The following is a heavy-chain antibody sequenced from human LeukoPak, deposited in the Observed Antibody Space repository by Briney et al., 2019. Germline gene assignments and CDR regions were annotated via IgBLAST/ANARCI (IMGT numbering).Heavy chain of an antibody. CDR2: IWDDGSYK. CDR3: AGRFSSGEGY. D-gene: IGHD6-19*01. J-gene: IGHJ4*02. V-gene: IGHV3-30*02. CDR1: GFSFSHYP. Sequence: RPGGSLRLSCVASGFSFSHYPMHWVRQAPGKGLEWVAVIWDDGSYKDYGDSVKGRFTISRDNSKNTLYLDMISLRAEDTAVYFCAGRFSSGEGYWGQGAHVTVSS.